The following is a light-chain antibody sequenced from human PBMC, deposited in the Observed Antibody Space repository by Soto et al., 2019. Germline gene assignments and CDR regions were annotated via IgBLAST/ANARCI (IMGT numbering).Light chain of an antibody. CDR3: QAHDSSLSGWV. CDR2: GNS. CDR1: SSNIGAGYD. Sequence: QSVLTQPPSVSGAPGQRVTISCTGSSSNIGAGYDVHWYQQLPGTAPKLLIYGNSNRPSGVPDRFSGSKSGTSASLAITGLQAEDEADYYCQAHDSSLSGWVFGGGTQRPS. J-gene: IGLJ3*02. V-gene: IGLV1-40*01.